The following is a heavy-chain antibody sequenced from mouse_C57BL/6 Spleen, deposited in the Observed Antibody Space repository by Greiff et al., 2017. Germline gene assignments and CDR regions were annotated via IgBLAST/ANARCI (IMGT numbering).Heavy chain of an antibody. V-gene: IGHV1-78*01. CDR1: GYTFTDHT. CDR3: ARKDYYGSSYFDY. Sequence: VKLMESDAELVKPGASVKISCKVSGYTFTDHTIHWMKQRPEQGLEWIGYIYPRDGSTKYNEKFKGKATLTADKSSSTAYMQLNSLTSADSAVYFCARKDYYGSSYFDYWGQGTTLTVSS. J-gene: IGHJ2*01. D-gene: IGHD1-1*01. CDR2: IYPRDGST.